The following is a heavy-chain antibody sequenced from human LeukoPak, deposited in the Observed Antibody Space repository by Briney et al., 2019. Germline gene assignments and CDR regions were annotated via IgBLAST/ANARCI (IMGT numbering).Heavy chain of an antibody. D-gene: IGHD2-21*01. Sequence: GGSLRLSCAASGFSLGDYWMNWVRQAPGKGLEWLATIKQDGSETHYLDSVKGRLSITRDNAKNSLYLQINSLRAEDTAVYYCARGVHTFDIWGQGTMVTVSS. V-gene: IGHV3-7*04. CDR1: GFSLGDYW. J-gene: IGHJ3*02. CDR3: ARGVHTFDI. CDR2: IKQDGSET.